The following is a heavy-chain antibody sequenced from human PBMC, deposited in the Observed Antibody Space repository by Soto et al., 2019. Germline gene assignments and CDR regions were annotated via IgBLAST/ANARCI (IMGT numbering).Heavy chain of an antibody. V-gene: IGHV3-15*01. J-gene: IGHJ4*02. CDR1: GFTFSNAW. Sequence: PGGSLRLSCAASGFTFSNAWMSWVRQAPGKGLEWVGRIKSKTDGGTTDYAAPVKGRFTISRDDSKNTLYLQMNSLKTEDTAVYYCTTDPRITMIVVVIDVEGYWGQGTLVTVSS. D-gene: IGHD3-22*01. CDR3: TTDPRITMIVVVIDVEGY. CDR2: IKSKTDGGTT.